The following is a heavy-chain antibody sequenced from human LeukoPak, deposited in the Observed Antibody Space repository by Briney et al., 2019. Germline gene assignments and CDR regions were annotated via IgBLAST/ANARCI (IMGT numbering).Heavy chain of an antibody. CDR2: IYYSGST. CDR3: ARYSSSSCDAFDI. Sequence: SETLSLTCTVSGGSISSYYWGWIRQPPGKGLEWIGSIYYSGSTYYNPSLKSRVTISVDTSKNQFSLKLSSVTAADTAVYYCARYSSSSCDAFDIWGQGTMVTVSS. CDR1: GGSISSYY. J-gene: IGHJ3*02. V-gene: IGHV4-39*07. D-gene: IGHD6-6*01.